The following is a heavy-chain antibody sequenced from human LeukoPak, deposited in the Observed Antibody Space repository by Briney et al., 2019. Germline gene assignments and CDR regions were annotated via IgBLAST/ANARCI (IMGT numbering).Heavy chain of an antibody. J-gene: IGHJ4*02. Sequence: SETLSLTCTVSGGPISSGGYYWSWIRQHPGKGLEWIGYIYYSGSTYYNPSLKSRVTISVDTSKNQFSLKLSSVTAADTAVYYCARQTTVTTSFDYWGQGTLVTVSS. CDR1: GGPISSGGYY. V-gene: IGHV4-31*03. CDR3: ARQTTVTTSFDY. D-gene: IGHD4-11*01. CDR2: IYYSGST.